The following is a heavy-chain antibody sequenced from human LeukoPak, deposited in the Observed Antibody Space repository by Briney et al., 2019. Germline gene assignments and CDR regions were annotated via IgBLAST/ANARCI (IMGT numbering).Heavy chain of an antibody. V-gene: IGHV4-59*12. CDR1: GGSISSYY. CDR3: ARDRITMVRGVIPFDP. Sequence: SETLSLTCTVSGGSISSYYWSWIRQPPGKGLEWIGYIYYSGSTNYNPSLKSRVTISVDTSKNQFSLKLSSVIAADTAVYYCARDRITMVRGVIPFDPWGQGTLVTVSS. CDR2: IYYSGST. D-gene: IGHD3-10*01. J-gene: IGHJ5*02.